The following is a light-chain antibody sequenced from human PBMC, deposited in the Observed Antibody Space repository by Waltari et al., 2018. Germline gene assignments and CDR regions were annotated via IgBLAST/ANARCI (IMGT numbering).Light chain of an antibody. Sequence: QMTQSPSTLSASVGARITITCRASQGINTWLAWYQQKPGKAPKLLIHTASTLETGVPSRFSGSGSGTEFTLTISSLQPEDFATYYCQQYNSYSTFGPGTRVDIK. CDR3: QQYNSYST. CDR1: QGINTW. CDR2: TAS. J-gene: IGKJ3*01. V-gene: IGKV1-5*03.